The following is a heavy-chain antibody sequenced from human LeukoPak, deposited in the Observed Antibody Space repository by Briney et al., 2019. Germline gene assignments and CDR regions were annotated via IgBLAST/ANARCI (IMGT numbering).Heavy chain of an antibody. J-gene: IGHJ3*02. D-gene: IGHD2-2*01. Sequence: PGGSLRLSCAASGFTFNSYSMNWVRQAPGKGLEWVSSISSSSSYIYYADSVKGRFTISRDNAKNSLYLQMNSLRAEDTAVYYCARAREWCSSTSCYDDAFDIWGQGTMVTVSS. CDR2: ISSSSSYI. CDR3: ARAREWCSSTSCYDDAFDI. V-gene: IGHV3-21*01. CDR1: GFTFNSYS.